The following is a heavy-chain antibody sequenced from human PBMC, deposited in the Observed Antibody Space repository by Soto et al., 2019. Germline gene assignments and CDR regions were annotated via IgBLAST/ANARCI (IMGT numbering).Heavy chain of an antibody. Sequence: QVHLVESGGDLVKPGGSLRLSCVASGFTFSDYYMSWFRQAPGKGPEFISYISGTGHDPNYADFVKGRFTISRDNAKNSLFPQMNTPRFEDGGAFSCAIPKHMPPHWGQGTMVTVSS. CDR3: AIPKHMPPH. CDR2: ISGTGHDP. D-gene: IGHD2-2*01. V-gene: IGHV3-11*06. CDR1: GFTFSDYY. J-gene: IGHJ4*02.